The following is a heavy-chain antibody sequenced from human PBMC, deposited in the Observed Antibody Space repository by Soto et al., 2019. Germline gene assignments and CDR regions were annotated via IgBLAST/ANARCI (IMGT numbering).Heavy chain of an antibody. CDR1: GFTFSSYA. CDR2: ISGSGGST. D-gene: IGHD4-17*01. J-gene: IGHJ6*02. V-gene: IGHV3-23*01. CDR3: AKGPTVRNYYYYGMDV. Sequence: SGGSLRLPCAASGFTFSSYAMSWVRQAPGRGLEWVSAISGSGGSTYYADSVKGRFTISRDNSKNTLYLQMNSLRAEDTAVYYCAKGPTVRNYYYYGMDVWGQGTTVTVSS.